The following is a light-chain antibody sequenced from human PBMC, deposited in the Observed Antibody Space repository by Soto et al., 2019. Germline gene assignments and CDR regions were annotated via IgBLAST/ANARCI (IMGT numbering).Light chain of an antibody. CDR2: GAS. Sequence: EIVMTQSPATLSVSPGATATLSCRASQSVSTDLAWYQQKPGQVPRVLIYGASTRATDIPARFSGSGSGTDFTLTIDSLQSEDCDVYYCQQYNNWRRKLGQVTKADIK. J-gene: IGKJ1*01. V-gene: IGKV3-15*01. CDR3: QQYNNWRRK. CDR1: QSVSTD.